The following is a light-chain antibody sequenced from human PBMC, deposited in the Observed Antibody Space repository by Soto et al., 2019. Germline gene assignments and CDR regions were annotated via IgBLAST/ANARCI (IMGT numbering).Light chain of an antibody. Sequence: QSALTQPASVSGSPGQSITISCTGTSSDVGGYNDVSWYQQHAGKPPKLMIYDVSNRPSGVSNSSSGSTSGNTSPLTISGQQGEDEEDYYWSSYETRSTYVFGTGTKLTVL. CDR2: DVS. CDR1: SSDVGGYND. CDR3: SSYETRSTYV. J-gene: IGLJ1*01. V-gene: IGLV2-14*01.